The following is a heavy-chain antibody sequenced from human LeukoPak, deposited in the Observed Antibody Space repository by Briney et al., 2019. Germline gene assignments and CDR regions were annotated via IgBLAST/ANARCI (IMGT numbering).Heavy chain of an antibody. D-gene: IGHD5-18*01. Sequence: SETLSLTCTVSGGSISSYYWSWIRQPAGKGLEWIGRIYTSGSTNYNPSLKSRVTMSVDTSKNQFSLKLSSVTAADTAVYYCALSSYSYGTTRPFDYRGQGTLVTVSS. J-gene: IGHJ4*02. V-gene: IGHV4-4*07. CDR1: GGSISSYY. CDR3: ALSSYSYGTTRPFDY. CDR2: IYTSGST.